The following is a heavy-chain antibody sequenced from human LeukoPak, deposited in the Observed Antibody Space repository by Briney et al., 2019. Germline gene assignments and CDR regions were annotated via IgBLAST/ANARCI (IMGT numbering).Heavy chain of an antibody. Sequence: GGFLRLSCAASGFIFSDYYMSWIRQAPGKGLEWISYINRGGTNTHYADSVKGRSSISRDNAKNSLYLQMNSLSAEDTAIYYCARDGAGLDPWGQGVLVTVSS. CDR3: ARDGAGLDP. J-gene: IGHJ5*02. V-gene: IGHV3-11*01. CDR2: INRGGTNT. CDR1: GFIFSDYY.